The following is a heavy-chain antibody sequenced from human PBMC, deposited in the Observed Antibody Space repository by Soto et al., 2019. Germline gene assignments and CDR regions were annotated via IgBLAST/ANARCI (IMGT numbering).Heavy chain of an antibody. D-gene: IGHD2-8*02. Sequence: QVQLVESGGGVVQPGRSLRLSCAASGFTFSNSGMHWVRQAPGKGLEWVAVISFDGNTQFYADSVKGRFSISRDNSQNTLYLDLNSLRADDAAVYYCTGQIASGHWGQGTLVTVSS. CDR3: TGQIASGH. CDR2: ISFDGNTQ. CDR1: GFTFSNSG. V-gene: IGHV3-30*03. J-gene: IGHJ4*02.